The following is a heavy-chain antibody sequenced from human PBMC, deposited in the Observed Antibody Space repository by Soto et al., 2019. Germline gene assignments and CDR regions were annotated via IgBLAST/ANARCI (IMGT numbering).Heavy chain of an antibody. V-gene: IGHV3-11*01. D-gene: IGHD3-3*01. CDR1: GFTFSDHY. J-gene: IGHJ5*02. CDR2: ISGESVII. CDR3: ARGAGFWGGFYRDWFDT. Sequence: QVQLVESGGGLVNPGGSLRLSCAASGFTFSDHYISWIRQAPGKGLEWVSWISGESVIIAYADSVLGRFTISRDNAEKSVSLEMNNLRAEDTAVYYCARGAGFWGGFYRDWFDTWGQGTPVTVSS.